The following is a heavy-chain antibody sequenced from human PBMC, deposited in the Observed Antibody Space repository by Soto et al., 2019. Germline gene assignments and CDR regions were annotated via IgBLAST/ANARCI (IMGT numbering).Heavy chain of an antibody. D-gene: IGHD3-10*01. V-gene: IGHV3-30-3*01. CDR2: ISYDGSNK. CDR1: GFTFSSYA. Sequence: GGSLRLSCAASGFTFSSYAMHWVRQAPGKGLEWVSVISYDGSNKYYADSVKGRFTISRDNSKNTLYLQMNSLRAEDTAVFYCARDAYYYGSGSPHADYWGQGTLVTVSS. CDR3: ARDAYYYGSGSPHADY. J-gene: IGHJ4*02.